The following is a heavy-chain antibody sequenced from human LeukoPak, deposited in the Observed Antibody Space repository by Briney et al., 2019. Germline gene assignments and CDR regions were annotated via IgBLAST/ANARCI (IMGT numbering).Heavy chain of an antibody. CDR2: IRSKSNYYAT. D-gene: IGHD3-10*01. J-gene: IGHJ2*01. CDR1: GFTFSSYL. Sequence: GGSLRLSCAASGFTFSSYLMSWVRQAPGKGLEWIGRIRSKSNYYATADVESVKGRFIVSRDDSKRSAYLQMNDMKTEDTAVYYCTRSASVDIGGRPDFCYFDLWGRGTLVTVSS. CDR3: TRSASVDIGGRPDFCYFDL. V-gene: IGHV3-73*01.